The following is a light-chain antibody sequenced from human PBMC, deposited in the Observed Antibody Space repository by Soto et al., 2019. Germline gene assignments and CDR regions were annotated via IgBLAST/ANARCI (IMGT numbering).Light chain of an antibody. CDR1: QSISTW. J-gene: IGKJ4*01. V-gene: IGKV1-5*03. Sequence: DIQMTQSPSTLSASVGDRVTITCRASQSISTWLAWYQQKPGKAPKLLIYKASNLEGGVPSRFSGSGSVTEFTITISGLQPDDFATYYCQQYNAYPLTFGGGTTVEIK. CDR3: QQYNAYPLT. CDR2: KAS.